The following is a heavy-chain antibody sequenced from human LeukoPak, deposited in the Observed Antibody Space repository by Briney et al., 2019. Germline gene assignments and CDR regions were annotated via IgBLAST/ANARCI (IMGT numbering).Heavy chain of an antibody. Sequence: SETLSLTCSVSGYSISSAYYWGWIRQPPGKGLEWIATIHYSGSTYYNPSLKSRVTISVDTSKNQFSLKLSSVTAADTAVYYCARGGSGWYGYYYYYMDVWGKGTTVTVSS. V-gene: IGHV4-38-2*02. D-gene: IGHD6-19*01. CDR2: IHYSGST. CDR3: ARGGSGWYGYYYYYMDV. J-gene: IGHJ6*03. CDR1: GYSISSAYY.